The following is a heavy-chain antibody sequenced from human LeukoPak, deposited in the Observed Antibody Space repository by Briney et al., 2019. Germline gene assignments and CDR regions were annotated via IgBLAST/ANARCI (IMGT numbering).Heavy chain of an antibody. V-gene: IGHV3-7*05. J-gene: IGHJ4*02. CDR2: IKKDGSEK. CDR1: GFIFSRYW. CDR3: AREQWELPRGTYYFDY. Sequence: PGGSLRLSCAASGFIFSRYWMSWVRQAPGKGLEWVANIKKDGSEKYYVDSVEGRLTISRDNAKTSLYLHMGSLRAEDTAVYYCAREQWELPRGTYYFDYWGQGTLVTVSS. D-gene: IGHD1-26*01.